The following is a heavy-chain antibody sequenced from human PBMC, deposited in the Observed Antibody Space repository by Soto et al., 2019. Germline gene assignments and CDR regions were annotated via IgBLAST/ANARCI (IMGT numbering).Heavy chain of an antibody. J-gene: IGHJ5*02. V-gene: IGHV1-69*13. CDR1: GCTFSSYA. CDR2: IISIFGTA. Sequence: ASVKVFCKASGCTFSSYAISWVRQAPGQGLEWMGGIISIFGTANYAQKFQGRVTITADESTSTAYMELSSLRSEDTAVYYCARRVYSSSWYEDWFEPWGQGTLVSVS. CDR3: ARRVYSSSWYEDWFEP. D-gene: IGHD6-13*01.